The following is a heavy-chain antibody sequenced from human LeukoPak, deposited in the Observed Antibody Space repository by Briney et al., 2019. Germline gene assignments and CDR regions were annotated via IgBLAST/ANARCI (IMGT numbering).Heavy chain of an antibody. CDR2: IGGSGGST. Sequence: GGSLRLSCAASGFTFSSYAMSWVRQAPGEGLEWVSAIGGSGGSTYYADSVKGRFTISRDNSKSTLYLQMNSLRAEDTAVYYCAKDPSDLDYWGQGTLVTVSS. CDR1: GFTFSSYA. CDR3: AKDPSDLDY. V-gene: IGHV3-23*01. J-gene: IGHJ4*02.